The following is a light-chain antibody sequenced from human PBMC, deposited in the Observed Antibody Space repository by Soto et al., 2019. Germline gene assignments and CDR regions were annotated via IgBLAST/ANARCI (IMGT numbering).Light chain of an antibody. CDR2: EVS. J-gene: IGLJ2*01. Sequence: QSVLTQPASVSGSPGQSITISCTGTSSDVGGYNYVSWYQQHPGKAPKLMIYEVSNRPSGVSNRFSGSKSGNTASLTISGLQAEDEDDYYCSSYTSSSLVVFGGGTKLTVL. V-gene: IGLV2-14*01. CDR3: SSYTSSSLVV. CDR1: SSDVGGYNY.